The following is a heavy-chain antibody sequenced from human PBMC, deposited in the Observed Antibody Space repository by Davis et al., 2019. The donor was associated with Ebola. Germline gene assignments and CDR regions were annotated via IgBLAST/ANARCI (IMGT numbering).Heavy chain of an antibody. CDR1: GYTFTSYG. J-gene: IGHJ6*02. Sequence: ASVKVSCKASGYTFTSYGISWVRQAPGQGLEWMGWISAYNGNTNYAQKLQGRVTMTTDTSTSTVYMELSSLRSEDTAVYYCARGVVTTFYYYGMDVWGQGTTVTVSS. CDR2: ISAYNGNT. CDR3: ARGVVTTFYYYGMDV. V-gene: IGHV1-18*01. D-gene: IGHD2-21*02.